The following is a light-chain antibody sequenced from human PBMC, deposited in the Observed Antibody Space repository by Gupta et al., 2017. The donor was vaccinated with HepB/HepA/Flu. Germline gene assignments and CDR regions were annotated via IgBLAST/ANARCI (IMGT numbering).Light chain of an antibody. CDR2: KAS. V-gene: IGKV1-5*03. CDR3: QQDNNSPWT. CDR1: QSISSW. J-gene: IGKJ1*01. Sequence: DIQMTQSPSTLSASVGDRVTITCRASQSISSWLAWYQQKPGKAPKLLIYKASSLESGVPSRFSGSGSGTEFTLTISSRQPDDFATYYCQQDNNSPWTFGQGTXVEIK.